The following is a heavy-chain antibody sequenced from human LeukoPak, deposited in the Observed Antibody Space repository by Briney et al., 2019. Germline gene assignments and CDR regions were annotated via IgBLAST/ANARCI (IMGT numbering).Heavy chain of an antibody. D-gene: IGHD3-3*01. V-gene: IGHV3-7*01. J-gene: IGHJ6*03. CDR3: ARGPHISKSDFWMGLDYYYMDV. Sequence: GGSLRLSCAASGFTFSSYWMSWVRQAPGKGLEWAANIKQDGSEKYYVDSVKGRFTISRDNAKSSLYLQMNSLRAEDTAVYYCARGPHISKSDFWMGLDYYYMDVWGKGTTVTVSS. CDR1: GFTFSSYW. CDR2: IKQDGSEK.